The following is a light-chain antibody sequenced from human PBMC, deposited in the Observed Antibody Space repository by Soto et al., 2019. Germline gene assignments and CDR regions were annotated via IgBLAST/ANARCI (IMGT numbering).Light chain of an antibody. CDR1: QSVSSN. J-gene: IGKJ2*01. CDR2: GAA. Sequence: EIVMTQSPATLSVSPGERATLSCRASQSVSSNLAWYQQQHGRAPRLLIYGAAPRATGIPARFSGSGSGKDFTLNISSLESEDFAVYYCQQYSNWPSYTFGQGTKLDIK. CDR3: QQYSNWPSYT. V-gene: IGKV3-15*01.